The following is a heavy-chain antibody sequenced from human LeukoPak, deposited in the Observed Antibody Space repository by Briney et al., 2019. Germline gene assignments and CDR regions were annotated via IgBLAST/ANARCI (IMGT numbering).Heavy chain of an antibody. CDR1: GYTFTGYY. Sequence: ASVKVSCKASGYTFTGYYMHWVRQAPGQGLEWMGWISAYNGNTNYAQKLQGRVTMTTDTSTSTAYMELRSLRSDDTAVYYCARGTRYSSSWFFDYWGQGTLVTVSS. J-gene: IGHJ4*02. CDR3: ARGTRYSSSWFFDY. V-gene: IGHV1-18*04. D-gene: IGHD6-13*01. CDR2: ISAYNGNT.